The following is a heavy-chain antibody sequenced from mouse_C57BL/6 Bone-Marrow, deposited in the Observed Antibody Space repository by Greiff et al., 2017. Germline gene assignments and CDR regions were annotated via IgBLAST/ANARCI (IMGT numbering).Heavy chain of an antibody. CDR1: GYSFTSYY. CDR3: ARGGAYYSNYGAMDY. D-gene: IGHD2-5*01. Sequence: VNLVESGPELVKPGASVKISCKASGYSFTSYYIHWVKQRPGQGLEWIGWIYPGSGNTKYNEKFKGKATLTADTSSSTAYMQLSSLTSEDSAVYYCARGGAYYSNYGAMDYWGQGTSVTVSS. J-gene: IGHJ4*01. CDR2: IYPGSGNT. V-gene: IGHV1-66*01.